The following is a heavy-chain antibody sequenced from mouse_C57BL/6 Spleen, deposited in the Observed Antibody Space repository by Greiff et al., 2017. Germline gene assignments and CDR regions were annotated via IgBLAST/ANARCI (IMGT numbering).Heavy chain of an antibody. Sequence: QVQLQQSGAELVKPGASVKLSCKASGYTFTSYWMHWVKQRPGRGLEWIGRIDPNSGGTKYNEKFKSKATLTVDKPSSTAYMQLSSLTSEDSAVYYCARSFTTVVATGYFDVWGTGTTVTVSS. CDR3: ARSFTTVVATGYFDV. V-gene: IGHV1-72*01. CDR2: IDPNSGGT. J-gene: IGHJ1*03. D-gene: IGHD1-1*01. CDR1: GYTFTSYW.